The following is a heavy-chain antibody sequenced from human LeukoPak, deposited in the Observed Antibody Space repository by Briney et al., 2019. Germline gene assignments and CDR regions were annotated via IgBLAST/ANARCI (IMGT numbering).Heavy chain of an antibody. Sequence: PSETLSLTCTVSGDSISSGNYYWNWIRQPAGKGLEWIGRIYTGGITNYNPSLKSRVTISVDTSKNQFSLRLSSVTAADTAVYYCAAEDGYNRGDWGQGTLVTVSS. V-gene: IGHV4-61*02. CDR2: IYTGGIT. J-gene: IGHJ4*02. CDR1: GDSISSGNYY. D-gene: IGHD5-24*01. CDR3: AAEDGYNRGD.